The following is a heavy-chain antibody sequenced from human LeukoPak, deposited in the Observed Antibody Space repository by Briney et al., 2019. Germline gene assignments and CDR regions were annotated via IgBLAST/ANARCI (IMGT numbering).Heavy chain of an antibody. CDR1: GFTFSSYS. CDR3: ARDSRGYSYGYPYYYGMDV. D-gene: IGHD5-18*01. Sequence: GGSLRLSCAASGFTFSSYSMNWVRQAPGKWLEWVSSISSSSSYIYYADSVKGRFTISRDNAKNSLYLQMNSLRAEDTAVYYCARDSRGYSYGYPYYYGMDVWGQGTTVTVSS. J-gene: IGHJ6*02. CDR2: ISSSSSYI. V-gene: IGHV3-21*01.